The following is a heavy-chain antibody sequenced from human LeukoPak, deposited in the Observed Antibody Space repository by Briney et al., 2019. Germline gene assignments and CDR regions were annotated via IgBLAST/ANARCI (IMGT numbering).Heavy chain of an antibody. D-gene: IGHD3-22*01. V-gene: IGHV3-23*01. CDR1: GVTFSNYA. CDR2: ISGSGGST. CDR3: AKGMESTYYYDNSAYYLLDY. Sequence: GGSLRLSCAASGVTFSNYAMSWVRQAPGKGLEWVSGISGSGGSTYYADSVKGRFTISRDNSKNTLYLRVNSLRAEDTALYYCAKGMESTYYYDNSAYYLLDYWGQGTLVTVSS. J-gene: IGHJ4*02.